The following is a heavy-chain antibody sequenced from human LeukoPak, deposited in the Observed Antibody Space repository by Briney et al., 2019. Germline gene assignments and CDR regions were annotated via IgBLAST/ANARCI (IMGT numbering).Heavy chain of an antibody. J-gene: IGHJ4*02. D-gene: IGHD1-26*01. CDR2: ISGSGGST. CDR1: GFTFSSYV. V-gene: IGHV3-23*01. Sequence: GGSLRLSCAASGFTFSSYVMSWVRQAPGKGLEWVAAISGSGGSTYYADSVKGRFTISRDNSKNTLYLQMNSLRAEDTAVYYCAKEYSGSYSGDYWGQGTLVTVSS. CDR3: AKEYSGSYSGDY.